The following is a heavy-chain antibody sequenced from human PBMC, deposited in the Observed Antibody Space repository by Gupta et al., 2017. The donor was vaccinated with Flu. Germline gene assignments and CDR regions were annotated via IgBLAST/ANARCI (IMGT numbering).Heavy chain of an antibody. CDR2: IYSSGST. CDR1: GYSISSGYY. V-gene: IGHV4-38-2*01. D-gene: IGHD3-10*01. J-gene: IGHJ4*02. CDR3: STQGSYYGSGRFLY. Sequence: VHLQESGPGLVKPSETLSLTCAVSGYSISSGYYWGWIRQPPGKGLEWIGNIYSSGSTYYNPSLTGRFTISNDTPRNQFSLKLSPVTAADTAVYYWSTQGSYYGSGRFLYWGQGTLVIGSS.